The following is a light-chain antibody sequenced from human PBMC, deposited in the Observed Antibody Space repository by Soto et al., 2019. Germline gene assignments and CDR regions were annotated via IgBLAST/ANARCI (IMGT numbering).Light chain of an antibody. CDR2: GTS. J-gene: IGKJ1*01. V-gene: IGKV3-20*01. CDR1: QSVTSSF. Sequence: EIVLTQSPGTLSLSPGERATLSCRASQSVTSSFVAWFQQKPGQAPRLLVYGTSSRATGIPDRFSGSGSGTDFTLTINRLEPEDFAMYFCQQYGNSPWTLGQGTKVDIK. CDR3: QQYGNSPWT.